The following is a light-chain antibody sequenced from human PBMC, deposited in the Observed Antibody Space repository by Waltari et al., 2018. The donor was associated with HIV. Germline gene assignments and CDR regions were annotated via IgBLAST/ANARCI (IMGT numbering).Light chain of an antibody. V-gene: IGKV1-5*03. CDR3: QQYNSYSYT. Sequence: DIQMTQSPSTLSASVGDRVTITCRASQSISSWLAWYKQKPGKAPKLLIYKSYSLESCVPSRVSGSGSGTEFTLTISSLQPDDFATYYCQQYNSYSYTFGQGTKLEIK. CDR1: QSISSW. CDR2: KSY. J-gene: IGKJ2*01.